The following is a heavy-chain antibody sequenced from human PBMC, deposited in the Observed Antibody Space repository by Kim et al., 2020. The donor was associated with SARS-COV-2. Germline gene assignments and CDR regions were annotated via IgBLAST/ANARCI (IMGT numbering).Heavy chain of an antibody. CDR2: IWYDGSNK. J-gene: IGHJ4*02. Sequence: GGSLRLSCAASGFTFSSYAMHWVRQAPGKGLEWVAVIWYDGSNKYYADSVKGRFTISRDNSKNTLYLQMNSLRAEDTAVYYCAKAEYSSGWYGVGVRYWGQGTLVTVSS. V-gene: IGHV3-33*06. CDR1: GFTFSSYA. D-gene: IGHD6-19*01. CDR3: AKAEYSSGWYGVGVRY.